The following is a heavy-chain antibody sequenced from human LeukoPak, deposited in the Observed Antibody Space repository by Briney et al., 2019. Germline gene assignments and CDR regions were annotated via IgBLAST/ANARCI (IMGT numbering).Heavy chain of an antibody. J-gene: IGHJ4*02. V-gene: IGHV1-2*02. D-gene: IGHD6-19*01. CDR3: ARDRAPAYSSGWYYFDY. CDR2: INPNSGGT. Sequence: VASVKVSCKASGYTFTGYYMHWVRQAPGQGLEWMGWINPNSGGTNYAQKFQGRVTMTRDTSISTAYMELSRLRSDDTAVYYCARDRAPAYSSGWYYFDYWGQGTLVTVSS. CDR1: GYTFTGYY.